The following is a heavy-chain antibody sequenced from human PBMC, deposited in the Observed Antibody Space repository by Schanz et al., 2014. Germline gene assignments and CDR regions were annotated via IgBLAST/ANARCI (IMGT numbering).Heavy chain of an antibody. CDR1: GFTFSDHY. V-gene: IGHV3-23*04. Sequence: EVRLVESGGGLVQPGGSLRLSCEASGFTFSDHYMDWVRQAPGKGLEWVSSISHSGGSKYYADSVKGRFTISRDNSENTLYLQMNSLSADDTAVFYCAKGMGYCSGGTCYDYYYYGLDVWGQGTTVDVSS. D-gene: IGHD2-15*01. CDR3: AKGMGYCSGGTCYDYYYYGLDV. CDR2: ISHSGGSK. J-gene: IGHJ6*02.